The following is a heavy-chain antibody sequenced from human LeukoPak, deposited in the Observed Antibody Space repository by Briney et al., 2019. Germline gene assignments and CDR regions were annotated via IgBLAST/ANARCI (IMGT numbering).Heavy chain of an antibody. J-gene: IGHJ4*02. CDR1: GGTFRNYA. CDR2: IIPIFGTA. CDR3: ATNYYDSSGYYLEWDY. D-gene: IGHD3-22*01. V-gene: IGHV1-69*01. Sequence: GASVKVSCKASGGTFRNYAINWVRQAPGQGLEWMGGIIPIFGTANYAQKFQGRVTITADESTSTAYMELSSLRSEDTAVYYCATNYYDSSGYYLEWDYWGQGTLVTVSS.